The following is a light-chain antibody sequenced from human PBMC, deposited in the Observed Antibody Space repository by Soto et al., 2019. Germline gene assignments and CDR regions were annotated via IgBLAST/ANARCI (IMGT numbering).Light chain of an antibody. Sequence: QSALTQPPSSSGTPGQRVTISCSGSSSNIGSNTVNWYQQLPGTAPKLLIYSNNQRPSGVPDRFSGSKSGTSASLAISGLQSEDDADYYCAAWDDSLNGYVFGTGTKVTVL. CDR3: AAWDDSLNGYV. CDR2: SNN. V-gene: IGLV1-44*01. CDR1: SSNIGSNT. J-gene: IGLJ1*01.